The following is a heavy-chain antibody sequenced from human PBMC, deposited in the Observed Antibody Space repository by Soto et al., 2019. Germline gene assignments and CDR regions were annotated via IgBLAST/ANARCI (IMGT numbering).Heavy chain of an antibody. J-gene: IGHJ4*02. V-gene: IGHV6-1*01. CDR2: TYYRSKWYN. CDR1: GDSVSSNSAA. CDR3: ARVPYYYDSSGYYAPFDY. D-gene: IGHD3-22*01. Sequence: SQTLSLTCAISGDSVSSNSAAWNWIRQSPSRGLEWLGRTYYRSKWYNDYAVSVKSRITINPDTSKNQFSLQLNSVTPEDTAVYYCARVPYYYDSSGYYAPFDYWGQGTLVTVSS.